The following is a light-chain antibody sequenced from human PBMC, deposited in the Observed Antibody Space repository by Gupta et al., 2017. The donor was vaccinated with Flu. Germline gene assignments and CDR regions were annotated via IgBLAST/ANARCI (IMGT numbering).Light chain of an antibody. CDR2: VNN. J-gene: IGLJ3*02. CDR3: QSHDRIRSSWV. V-gene: IGLV1-40*01. Sequence: VAINSTGTTSTVGAGNDVHWYQQRPATAPNLLIYVNNSRTSGLPDRFSASKSATSATLTITWLQAEAEADYYCQSHDRIRSSWVFGGGTKLTVL. CDR1: TSTVGAGND.